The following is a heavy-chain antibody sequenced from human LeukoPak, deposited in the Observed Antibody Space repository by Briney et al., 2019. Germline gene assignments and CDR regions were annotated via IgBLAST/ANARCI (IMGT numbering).Heavy chain of an antibody. CDR2: IYYSGST. CDR1: GGSISSSSYY. Sequence: SETLSLTCTVSGGSISSSSYYWGWIRQPPGKGLEWIGSIYYSGSTYYNPSLKSRGTISVDTSKNQFSLKLSSVTAADTAVYYCAGIMRRYYYYYMDVWGKGTTVTISS. V-gene: IGHV4-39*01. CDR3: AGIMRRYYYYYMDV. D-gene: IGHD3-16*01. J-gene: IGHJ6*03.